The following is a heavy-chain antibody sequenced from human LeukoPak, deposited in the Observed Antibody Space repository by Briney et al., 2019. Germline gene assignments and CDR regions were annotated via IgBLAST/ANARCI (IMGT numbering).Heavy chain of an antibody. J-gene: IGHJ5*02. V-gene: IGHV4-34*01. CDR3: ARVSYLWFGEGSWFDP. CDR2: INHSGST. Sequence: PSETLSLTCAVYGGSFSGYYWSWIRQPPGKGLEWIGEINHSGSTNYNPSLKSRVTILVDTSKNQFSLELSSVTAADTAVYYCARVSYLWFGEGSWFDPWGQGTLVTVSS. CDR1: GGSFSGYY. D-gene: IGHD3-10*01.